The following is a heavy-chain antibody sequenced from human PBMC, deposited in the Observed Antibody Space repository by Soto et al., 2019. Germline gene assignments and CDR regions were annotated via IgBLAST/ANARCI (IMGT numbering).Heavy chain of an antibody. CDR3: ASQIRSIAALLPPGDSCTGIYV. CDR2: ISSSGSTI. J-gene: IGHJ6*02. D-gene: IGHD6-6*01. CDR1: GFTFSDYY. Sequence: GGSLRLSCAASGFTFSDYYMSWIRQAPGKGLEWVSYISSSGSTIYYADSVKGRFTISRDNAKNSLYLQMNSLRAEDTAVYYFASQIRSIAALLPPGDSCTGIYVWGRGNTLTVSS. V-gene: IGHV3-11*01.